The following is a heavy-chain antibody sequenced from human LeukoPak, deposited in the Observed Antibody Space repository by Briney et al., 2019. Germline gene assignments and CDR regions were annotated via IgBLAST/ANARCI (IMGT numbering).Heavy chain of an antibody. CDR3: ARLNNIVVVPAAMAWFDP. V-gene: IGHV4-59*12. Sequence: SETLSLTYTVSGDSISSYYWSWIRQPPGKGLEWIGYIYYSGSTYYNPSLKSRVTISVDTSKNQFSLKLSSVTAADTAVYYYARLNNIVVVPAAMAWFDPWGQGTLVTVSS. CDR1: GDSISSYY. J-gene: IGHJ5*02. D-gene: IGHD2-2*01. CDR2: IYYSGST.